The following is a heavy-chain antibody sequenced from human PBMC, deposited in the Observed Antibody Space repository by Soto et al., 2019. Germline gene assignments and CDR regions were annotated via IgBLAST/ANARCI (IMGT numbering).Heavy chain of an antibody. V-gene: IGHV4-34*01. CDR2: INHSGST. CDR1: GGSFSGYY. D-gene: IGHD6-19*01. CDR3: ARSSGWYQDY. J-gene: IGHJ4*02. Sequence: PSETLSLTCAVYGGSFSGYYWSWIRQPPGKGLEWIGEINHSGSTNYNPSLKSRVTISVDTSKNQFSLKLSSVTAADTAVYYCARSSGWYQDYWGQGTLVTVSS.